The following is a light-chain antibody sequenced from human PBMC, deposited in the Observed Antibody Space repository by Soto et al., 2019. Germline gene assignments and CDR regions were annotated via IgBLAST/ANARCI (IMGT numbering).Light chain of an antibody. Sequence: QSALTQPPSASGSPGQSVTISCTGTKXDVGFYDFVSWYQHHPGKAPRLIIYEVVQRPSGVPDRFSGSKSGNTASLTVSGLQAADEADYFCKSYAGSNTYVFGSGTKV. CDR3: KSYAGSNTYV. V-gene: IGLV2-8*01. CDR1: KXDVGFYDF. CDR2: EVV. J-gene: IGLJ1*01.